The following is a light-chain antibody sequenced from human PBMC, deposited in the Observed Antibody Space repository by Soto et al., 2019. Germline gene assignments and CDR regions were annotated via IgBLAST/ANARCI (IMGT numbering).Light chain of an antibody. CDR3: MQYTHWPHT. CDR2: KVF. V-gene: IGKV2-30*02. J-gene: IGKJ2*01. Sequence: DVVMTQSPLSLPVTLGQRASISCRSNQSLVHSDGIAYFSCCQQRPGRSPRRLIYKVFDRDSGVPARFSGSGSGTDFTLKISSVEAEDVGTYYCMQYTHWPHTCGQGTKVDIK. CDR1: QSLVHSDGIAY.